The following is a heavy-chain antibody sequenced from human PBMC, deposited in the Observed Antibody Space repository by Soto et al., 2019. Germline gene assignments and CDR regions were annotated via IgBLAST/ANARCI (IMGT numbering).Heavy chain of an antibody. CDR3: TTRGRYANDY. CDR2: IKSETDGGTT. J-gene: IGHJ4*02. D-gene: IGHD3-16*01. CDR1: GFSFSNTW. V-gene: IGHV3-15*07. Sequence: GGSLRLSCAASGFSFSNTWMNWVRQAPGKGLEWVGRIKSETDGGTTDYGAPVKGRFTMSRDDSKKMLYLQLNSLKTEDTAVYYCTTRGRYANDYWGQGTLVTVSS.